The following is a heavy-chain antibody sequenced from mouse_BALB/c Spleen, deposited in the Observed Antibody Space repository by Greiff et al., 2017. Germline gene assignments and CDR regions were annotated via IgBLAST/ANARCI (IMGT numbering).Heavy chain of an antibody. CDR2: IYPGNSDT. V-gene: IGHV1-5*01. CDR1: GYTFTSYW. CDR3: TRSTHVHWYFDV. Sequence: VQLKESGTVLARPGASVKMSCKASGYTFTSYWMHWVKQRPGQGLEWIGAIYPGNSDTSYNQKFKGKAKLTAVTSTSTAYMELSSLTNEDSAVYYCTRSTHVHWYFDVWGAGTTVTVSS. J-gene: IGHJ1*01.